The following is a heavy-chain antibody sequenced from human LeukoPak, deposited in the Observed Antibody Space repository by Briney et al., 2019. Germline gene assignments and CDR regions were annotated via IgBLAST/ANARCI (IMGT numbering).Heavy chain of an antibody. Sequence: SETLSLTCTVSGGSIMSNGYYWRWIRQPPGKGLEWIVSSYNTETTYYNPSLKRRVPLSVDTFNSQFSRRRNSVTAADTAVYYCARRHTSSSGFDYWGQGILVTVSS. CDR1: GGSIMSNGYY. J-gene: IGHJ4*02. CDR3: ARRHTSSSGFDY. CDR2: SYNTETT. V-gene: IGHV4-39*01. D-gene: IGHD6-6*01.